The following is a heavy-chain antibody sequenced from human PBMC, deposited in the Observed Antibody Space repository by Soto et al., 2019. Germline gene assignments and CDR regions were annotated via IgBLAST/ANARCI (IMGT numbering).Heavy chain of an antibody. J-gene: IGHJ5*02. CDR2: IYYSGST. CDR3: ARASLLDYYDSSGRYNWFDP. Sequence: SETLSLTCTVSGGSISSGGYYWSWIRQHPGKGLEWIGYIYYSGSTHYNPSLKSRVTISVDTSKNQFSLKLSSVTAADTAVYYCARASLLDYYDSSGRYNWFDPWGQGTLVTVSS. V-gene: IGHV4-31*03. CDR1: GGSISSGGYY. D-gene: IGHD3-22*01.